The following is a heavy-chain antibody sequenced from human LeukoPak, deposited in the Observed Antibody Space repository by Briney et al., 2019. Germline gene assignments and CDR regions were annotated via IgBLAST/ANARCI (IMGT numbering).Heavy chain of an antibody. Sequence: SETLSLTCTVSGGSISSYYWSWIRQPPGKGLEWIGYIYYSGSTNYNPSLKSRVTISVDTSKNQFSLKLSSVTAADTAVYYCARGVGGWQFDYWGQGTLVTVSS. CDR1: GGSISSYY. J-gene: IGHJ4*02. CDR3: ARGVGGWQFDY. V-gene: IGHV4-59*01. CDR2: IYYSGST. D-gene: IGHD6-19*01.